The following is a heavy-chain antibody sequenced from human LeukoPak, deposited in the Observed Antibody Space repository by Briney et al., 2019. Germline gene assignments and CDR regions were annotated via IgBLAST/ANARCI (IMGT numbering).Heavy chain of an antibody. CDR2: IYHSGST. D-gene: IGHD4-17*01. J-gene: IGHJ5*02. V-gene: IGHV4-38-2*01. Sequence: GSLRLSCAASGFTFSSYAMSWVRQAPGKGLEWIGSIYHSGSTYYNPSLKSRVTISVDTSKNQFSLKLSSVTAADTAVYYCARRVRTYGDYVHPAWFDPWGQGTLVTVSS. CDR3: ARRVRTYGDYVHPAWFDP. CDR1: GFTFSSYA.